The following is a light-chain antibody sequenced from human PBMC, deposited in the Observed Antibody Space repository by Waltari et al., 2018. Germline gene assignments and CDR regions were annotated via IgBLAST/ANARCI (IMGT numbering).Light chain of an antibody. CDR2: GAS. J-gene: IGKJ4*01. Sequence: VILTQSPANLSLSPGERATLSCRDSQSVSSYVAWYQQKPGQATRLLIYGASRRATGIPDMFSGSGSGTEFSLTISSLEPEDFAVYYCQKYSSSPLTFGGGTKVEIK. CDR3: QKYSSSPLT. V-gene: IGKV3-20*01. CDR1: QSVSSY.